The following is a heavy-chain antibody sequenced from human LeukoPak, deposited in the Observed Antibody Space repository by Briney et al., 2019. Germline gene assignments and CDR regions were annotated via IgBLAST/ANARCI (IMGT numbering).Heavy chain of an antibody. Sequence: SENLSLTCAVYGGSFSGYYWSWIRQPPGKGLEWIGEINHSGSTNYNPSLKSRVTMSVDTSKNQFSLKLSSVTAADTAVYYCARQSLYYYYMDVWGKGTTVTISS. CDR3: ARQSLYYYYMDV. D-gene: IGHD3-16*01. V-gene: IGHV4-34*01. CDR2: INHSGST. J-gene: IGHJ6*03. CDR1: GGSFSGYY.